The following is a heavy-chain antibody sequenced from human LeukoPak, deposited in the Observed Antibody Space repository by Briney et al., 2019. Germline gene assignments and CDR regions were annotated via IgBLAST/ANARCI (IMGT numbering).Heavy chain of an antibody. V-gene: IGHV3-9*01. D-gene: IGHD3-22*01. CDR2: ISWNSGGI. J-gene: IGHJ4*02. CDR3: AKDSGGYYDSSGYYYFDY. CDR1: GFTFDDYA. Sequence: GGSLRLSCAASGFTFDDYAMHWVRQAPGKGLEWVSGISWNSGGIGYADSVKGRFTISRDNAKNSLYLQMNSLRAEDTVLYYCAKDSGGYYDSSGYYYFDYWGQGTLVTVSS.